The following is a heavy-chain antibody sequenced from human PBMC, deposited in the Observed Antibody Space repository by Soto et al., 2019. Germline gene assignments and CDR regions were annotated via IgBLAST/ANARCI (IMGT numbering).Heavy chain of an antibody. Sequence: PSLTCAVYGGSFSGYYWSWIRQPPGKGLEWIGEINHSGSTNYNPSLKSRVTISVDTSKNQFSLKLSSVTAADTAVYYCAREEVHLDSWGQGNLVTVSS. CDR2: INHSGST. CDR3: AREEVHLDS. J-gene: IGHJ4*02. CDR1: GGSFSGYY. V-gene: IGHV4-34*01.